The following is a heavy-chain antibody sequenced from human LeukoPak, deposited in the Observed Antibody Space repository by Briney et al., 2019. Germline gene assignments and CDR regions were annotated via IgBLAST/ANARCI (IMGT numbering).Heavy chain of an antibody. V-gene: IGHV4-59*08. CDR2: IYSSGST. Sequence: SETLSLTCSVSGGSISNYFWTWIRQPPGKGLEWIGYIYSSGSTYYNPSLKSRVTISVDTSKNRFSLKLSTVTAADAAVYYCARRPTGDPKFDYWGQGTLVTVSS. CDR3: ARRPTGDPKFDY. CDR1: GGSISNYF. J-gene: IGHJ4*02. D-gene: IGHD7-27*01.